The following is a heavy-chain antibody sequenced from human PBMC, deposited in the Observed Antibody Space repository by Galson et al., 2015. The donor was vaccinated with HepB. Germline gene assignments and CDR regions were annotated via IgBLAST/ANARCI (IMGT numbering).Heavy chain of an antibody. J-gene: IGHJ6*02. Sequence: SVKVSCKVFGYTLSDFSMHWVRQAPGKGLEWMGGFDPEDGETIYAQTFKGRVTMTEDTSADTAYMELSSLRSDDTAVYYCATLINILGAPEAEEGRYYYYYGLDVWGQGTTVTVSS. CDR2: FDPEDGET. CDR3: ATLINILGAPEAEEGRYYYYYGLDV. CDR1: GYTLSDFS. V-gene: IGHV1-24*01. D-gene: IGHD1-26*01.